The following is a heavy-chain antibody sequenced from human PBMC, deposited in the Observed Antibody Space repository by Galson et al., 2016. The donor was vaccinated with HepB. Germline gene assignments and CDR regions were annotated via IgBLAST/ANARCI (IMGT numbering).Heavy chain of an antibody. Sequence: SVKVSCKASGYTFTNYGFSWVRQAPGQGPEWMGWISAYNGNTNYAQKFQGRVTMTTNTSTSTAYMDLGSLRSDDTALYYCARGPMVVNEYGRGWPHFDSWGQGNLVTVSS. CDR1: GYTFTNYG. CDR2: ISAYNGNT. D-gene: IGHD6-19*01. CDR3: ARGPMVVNEYGRGWPHFDS. V-gene: IGHV1-18*01. J-gene: IGHJ4*02.